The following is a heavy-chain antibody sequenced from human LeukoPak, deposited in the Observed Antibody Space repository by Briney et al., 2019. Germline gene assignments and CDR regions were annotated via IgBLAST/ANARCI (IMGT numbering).Heavy chain of an antibody. CDR3: ARDVFNIIVVPAAIRSPYYYYYGMDV. D-gene: IGHD2-2*02. CDR2: ISVYNGNT. Sequence: ASVKVSCKASGYTFTSYGISWVRQAPGQGLEWMGWISVYNGNTNYAQKLQGRVTMTTDTSTSTAYMELRSLRSDDTAVYYCARDVFNIIVVPAAIRSPYYYYYGMDVWGQGTTVTVSS. V-gene: IGHV1-18*01. J-gene: IGHJ6*02. CDR1: GYTFTSYG.